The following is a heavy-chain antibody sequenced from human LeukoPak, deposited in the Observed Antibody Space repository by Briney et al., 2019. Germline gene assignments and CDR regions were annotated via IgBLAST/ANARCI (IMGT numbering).Heavy chain of an antibody. CDR1: GYTFTSYA. D-gene: IGHD3-10*01. CDR2: INAGNANT. CDR3: ARVGFYGSGADFDY. V-gene: IGHV1-3*01. Sequence: GASVKVSCKASGYTFTSYAIHWVRQAPGQRLEWMGWINAGNANTKYSQKFQDRVTITRDTSAGTAYMELSSLKSEDTAVYYCARVGFYGSGADFDYWGQGTLVTVSS. J-gene: IGHJ4*02.